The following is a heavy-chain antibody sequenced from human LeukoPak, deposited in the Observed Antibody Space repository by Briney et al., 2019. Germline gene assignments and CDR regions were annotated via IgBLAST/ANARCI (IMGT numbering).Heavy chain of an antibody. Sequence: GRSLRPSCAPPGFTFTSYSMNWVRQAPGKGLEWGSYISTSSSTIYYAKPVKGRFTISSANAQHTLYLHINRLRAQPTAVYYFARAYSSGWYPFDYWGQGTLVTVSS. V-gene: IGHV3-48*04. CDR2: ISTSSSTI. CDR3: ARAYSSGWYPFDY. CDR1: GFTFTSYS. J-gene: IGHJ4*02. D-gene: IGHD6-19*01.